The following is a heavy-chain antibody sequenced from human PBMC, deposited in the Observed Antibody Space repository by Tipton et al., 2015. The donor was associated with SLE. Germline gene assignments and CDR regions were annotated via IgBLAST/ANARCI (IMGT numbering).Heavy chain of an antibody. J-gene: IGHJ4*02. CDR2: ISSSGGNI. D-gene: IGHD2-21*01. V-gene: IGHV3-48*03. CDR3: ARAYYGMDV. CDR1: GFNFRLYD. Sequence: SLRLFCVASGFNFRLYDMNWLRQTPGKGLECVSYISSSGGNIYYADSVKGRITISRDSAKNSLYLQMNSLRVEDTGVYYCARAYYGMDVWGQGTLVTVSS.